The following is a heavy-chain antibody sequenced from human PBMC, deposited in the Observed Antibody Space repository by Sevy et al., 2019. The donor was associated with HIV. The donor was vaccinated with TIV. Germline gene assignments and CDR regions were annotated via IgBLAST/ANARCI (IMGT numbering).Heavy chain of an antibody. CDR3: AREGGVATTGDHDAFDI. CDR2: IIPIFGTP. Sequence: ASVKVSCKASGDTFSTYGLSWVRQAPGQGLEWMGGIIPIFGTPNDAQKFQGRVTIIADESASTAYMELSSLRSEDTALYYCAREGGVATTGDHDAFDIWSHGTLVTVSS. V-gene: IGHV1-69*13. CDR1: GDTFSTYG. D-gene: IGHD7-27*01. J-gene: IGHJ3*02.